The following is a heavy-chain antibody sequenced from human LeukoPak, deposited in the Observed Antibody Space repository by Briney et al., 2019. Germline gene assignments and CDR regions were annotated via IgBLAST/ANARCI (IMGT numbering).Heavy chain of an antibody. CDR3: ARAPSRSMIIVVITPIDY. J-gene: IGHJ4*02. CDR1: GYTFTNYY. D-gene: IGHD3-22*01. V-gene: IGHV1-46*01. Sequence: GASVKVSCKASGYTFTNYYMHWVRRAPGQGLEWMGIINPTGGSTSYAQKFQGRVTMTRDMSTSTVYMELSSLRSEDTAVYYCARAPSRSMIIVVITPIDYWGQGTLVTVSS. CDR2: INPTGGST.